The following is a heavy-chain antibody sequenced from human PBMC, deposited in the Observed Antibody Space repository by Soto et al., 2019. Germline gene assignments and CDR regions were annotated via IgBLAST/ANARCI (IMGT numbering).Heavy chain of an antibody. CDR2: ISGSGGST. Sequence: GGSLRLSCAASGFTFSSYAMSWVRQAPGKGLEWVSAISGSGGSTYYADSVKGRFTISRDNSKNTLYLQMNSLRAEDTAVYYCARFSSGWYPAVSAFDIWGQGTMVTVSS. V-gene: IGHV3-23*01. J-gene: IGHJ3*02. CDR3: ARFSSGWYPAVSAFDI. CDR1: GFTFSSYA. D-gene: IGHD6-19*01.